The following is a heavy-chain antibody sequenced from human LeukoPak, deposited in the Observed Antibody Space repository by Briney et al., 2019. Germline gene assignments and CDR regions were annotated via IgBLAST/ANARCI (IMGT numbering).Heavy chain of an antibody. CDR1: GFTFSDHA. CDR3: AKNQGDYDSGTYSNWFDP. V-gene: IGHV3-23*01. CDR2: INGNGGGS. J-gene: IGHJ5*02. Sequence: GGSLRLSCAASGFTFSDHAMSWVRQAPAKGLEWVSSINGNGGGSYYIDSVKGRFTVSGDNSENALYLQMNNLRTEDTAVYYCAKNQGDYDSGTYSNWFDPWGQGTLVTVSS. D-gene: IGHD3-22*01.